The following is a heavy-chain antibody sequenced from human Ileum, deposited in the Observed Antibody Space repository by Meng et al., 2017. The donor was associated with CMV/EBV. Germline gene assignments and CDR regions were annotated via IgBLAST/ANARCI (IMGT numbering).Heavy chain of an antibody. D-gene: IGHD4-17*01. CDR1: GYSINSSHW. CDR3: AREENTVNQFEY. V-gene: IGHV4-28*03. Sequence: VRLQEAGHGLGTPSDTLSLTCAVSGYSINSSHWWGWIRQTPGKGLAWIGYIYYSGSTYYNPSLKSRVTMSVDTSKNQFSLKVTSVTAADTAVYYCAREENTVNQFEYWGQGTLVTVSS. CDR2: IYYSGST. J-gene: IGHJ4*02.